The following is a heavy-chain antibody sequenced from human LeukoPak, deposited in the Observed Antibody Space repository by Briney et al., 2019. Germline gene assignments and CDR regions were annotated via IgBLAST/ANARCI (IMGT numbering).Heavy chain of an antibody. J-gene: IGHJ4*02. CDR2: TSFDGSNK. CDR1: GFTFISYP. V-gene: IGHV3-30*04. CDR3: ARGRESGRWDYFDY. D-gene: IGHD3-10*01. Sequence: PGRSLRLSCAASGFTFISYPMHWVRQAPGKGLEWVAVTSFDGSNKYYADAVKGRFTFSRDNSKNTLYLPMNSLRAEDTAVYYCARGRESGRWDYFDYWGQGTLVTVSS.